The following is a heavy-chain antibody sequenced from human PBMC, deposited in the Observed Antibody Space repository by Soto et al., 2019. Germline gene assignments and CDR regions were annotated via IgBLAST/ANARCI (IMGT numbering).Heavy chain of an antibody. Sequence: QVQLVESGGGVVQPGRSLRLSCAASGFPFSSYAMHWVRQAPGKGLEWVAVISYDGSNKYYADSVKGRFTISRDNSKNTLYLQMNSLRAEDTAVYYCARDWGIRDYWGQGTLVTVSS. CDR2: ISYDGSNK. J-gene: IGHJ4*02. V-gene: IGHV3-30-3*01. CDR3: ARDWGIRDY. CDR1: GFPFSSYA. D-gene: IGHD3-16*01.